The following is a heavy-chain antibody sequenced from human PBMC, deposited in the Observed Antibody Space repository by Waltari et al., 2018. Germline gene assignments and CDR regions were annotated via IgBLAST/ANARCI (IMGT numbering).Heavy chain of an antibody. J-gene: IGHJ6*02. V-gene: IGHV4-59*01. CDR3: ARVQTAMVRDYYGMDV. CDR2: IYYSGST. Sequence: QVQLQESGRGLVKPSETLSLTCTVAGGSISSYYWSWIRPPPGKGLEWIGYIYYSGSTNYNPSLKSRVTISVDTSKNQFSLKLSSVTAADTAVYYCARVQTAMVRDYYGMDVWGQGTTVTVSS. CDR1: GGSISSYY. D-gene: IGHD5-18*01.